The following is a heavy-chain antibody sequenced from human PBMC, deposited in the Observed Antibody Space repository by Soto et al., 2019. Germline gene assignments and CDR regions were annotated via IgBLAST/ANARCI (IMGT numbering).Heavy chain of an antibody. Sequence: QVQRQEWGPGLVKPSLTLSLTCTVSGGSINSDNYHWSWIRQHPGKGLEWIGYISYSGSTYYNPSLRSRVTISVGTSENQFSLKLSSVTAADTAVYYCARVTSFFYAMDVWGQGTTVTVSS. D-gene: IGHD3-16*02. CDR3: ARVTSFFYAMDV. CDR1: GGSINSDNYH. J-gene: IGHJ6*02. CDR2: ISYSGST. V-gene: IGHV4-31*03.